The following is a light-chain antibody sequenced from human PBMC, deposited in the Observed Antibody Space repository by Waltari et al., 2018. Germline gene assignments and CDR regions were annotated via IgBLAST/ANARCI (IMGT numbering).Light chain of an antibody. CDR2: DNN. CDR1: SSNIGTNY. J-gene: IGLJ1*01. Sequence: QSVLTQPPSVSAAPGQKVTISCSGSSSNIGTNYVSWYQQLPGTPPKLLSYDNNKRPSGIPDRFSGSKSGTSATLGITGLQTGDEADYYCGTWDSSLSAGRYVFGTGTKVTVL. CDR3: GTWDSSLSAGRYV. V-gene: IGLV1-51*01.